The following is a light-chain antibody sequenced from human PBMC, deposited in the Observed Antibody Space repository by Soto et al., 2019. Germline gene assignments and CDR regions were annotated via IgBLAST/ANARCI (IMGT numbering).Light chain of an antibody. Sequence: QPVLTQPRSVSGSPGQSVTISCTGTSSDVGGYNYVSWYQQHPGKAPKLIIYDVNKRPSGVPDRFSDSKSGNTASLTISGLQADDEADYYCCSYAGSYTYWVFGGGTKLTVL. J-gene: IGLJ3*02. CDR3: CSYAGSYTYWV. V-gene: IGLV2-11*01. CDR1: SSDVGGYNY. CDR2: DVN.